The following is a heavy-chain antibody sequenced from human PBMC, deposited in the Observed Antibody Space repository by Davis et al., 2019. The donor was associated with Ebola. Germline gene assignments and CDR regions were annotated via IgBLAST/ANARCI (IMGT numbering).Heavy chain of an antibody. J-gene: IGHJ6*02. D-gene: IGHD7-27*01. CDR2: ISAYNGNT. CDR1: GYTFTSYG. V-gene: IGHV1-18*01. Sequence: AASVKVSCKASGYTFTSYGISWVRQAPGQGLEWMGWISAYNGNTNYAQKFQGRVTITADESTSTAYMELSSLRSEDTAVYYCARETGLRSYGMDVWGQGTTVTVSS. CDR3: ARETGLRSYGMDV.